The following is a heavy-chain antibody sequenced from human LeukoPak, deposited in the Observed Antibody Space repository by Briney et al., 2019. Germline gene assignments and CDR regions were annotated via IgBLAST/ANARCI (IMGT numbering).Heavy chain of an antibody. CDR2: ISVYSGET. D-gene: IGHD6-19*01. Sequence: GASVKVSCKASGYTFDSYGITWVRQAPGQGLEWMGWISVYSGETDSAQNVKGRVTMTTDTSTTIAYLELRGLTSDDTAVYYCARGTSGWYWLDPWGQGTLVIVSA. J-gene: IGHJ5*02. V-gene: IGHV1-18*01. CDR1: GYTFDSYG. CDR3: ARGTSGWYWLDP.